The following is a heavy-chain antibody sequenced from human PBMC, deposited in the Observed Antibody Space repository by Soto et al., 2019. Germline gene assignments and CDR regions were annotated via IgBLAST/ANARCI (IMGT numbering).Heavy chain of an antibody. CDR1: GFTFSSYW. V-gene: IGHV3-74*01. J-gene: IGHJ6*02. D-gene: IGHD5-12*01. Sequence: EVQLVESGGGLVQPGGSLRLSCAASGFTFSSYWMHWVRQAPGKGLVWVSRINSDGSSTSYADSVKGRFTISRDNAKNTLYLQMNSLRAEDTAVYYCARDAYSGYVGYYYYGMDVWGQGTTVTVSS. CDR3: ARDAYSGYVGYYYYGMDV. CDR2: INSDGSST.